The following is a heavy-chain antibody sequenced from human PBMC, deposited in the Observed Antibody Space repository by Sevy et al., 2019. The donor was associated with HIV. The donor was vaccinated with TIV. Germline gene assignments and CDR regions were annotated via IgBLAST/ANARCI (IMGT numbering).Heavy chain of an antibody. CDR3: ARDGGNSVKWYPLY. D-gene: IGHD2-2*01. CDR2: ISYDGTET. Sequence: GGSLRLSCAASGFAFSTHAMHWVRQAPGKGLEWVAVISYDGTETFYAASVEGRFTISRDNSKNKLSLQINSLRPEDTAVYYCARDGGNSVKWYPLYWGHGTLVTVSS. V-gene: IGHV3-30-3*01. J-gene: IGHJ4*01. CDR1: GFAFSTHA.